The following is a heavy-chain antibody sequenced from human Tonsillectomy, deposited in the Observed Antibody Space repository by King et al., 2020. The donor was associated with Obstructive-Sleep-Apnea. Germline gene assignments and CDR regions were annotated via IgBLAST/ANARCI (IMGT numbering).Heavy chain of an antibody. Sequence: QLQESGPGLVKPSETLSLTCTVSGCSISSSSYYWGWIRQPPGKGLDWIGSIYYSGSTYYNPSLKSRVTISVDTSKNQFSLKLSSVTAADTAVYYCARHVITSDAFDIWGQGTMVTVSS. CDR1: GCSISSSSYY. CDR2: IYYSGST. CDR3: ARHVITSDAFDI. D-gene: IGHD1-14*01. J-gene: IGHJ3*02. V-gene: IGHV4-39*01.